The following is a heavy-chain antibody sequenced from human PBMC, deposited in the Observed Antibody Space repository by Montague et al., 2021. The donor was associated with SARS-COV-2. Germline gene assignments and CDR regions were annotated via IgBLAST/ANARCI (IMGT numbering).Heavy chain of an antibody. CDR2: TYYRSKWYN. D-gene: IGHD3-22*01. Sequence: CAISGDSVSGNGATWNWVRQSPSRGPGWLGRTYYRSKWYNDYAVSVKSRITINPDTSKNQFSLQLNSVTPEDTAVYYCARIGYERVGYYYIYPDWGQGTLVTGSS. V-gene: IGHV6-1*01. CDR3: ARIGYERVGYYYIYPD. J-gene: IGHJ1*01. CDR1: GDSVSGNGAT.